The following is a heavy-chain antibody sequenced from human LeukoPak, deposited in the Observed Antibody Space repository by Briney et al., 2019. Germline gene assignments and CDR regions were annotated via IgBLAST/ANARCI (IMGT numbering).Heavy chain of an antibody. CDR3: ARDYYDSSGYYRGGDYFDY. CDR1: GYTFTNYG. Sequence: GASVKVSCKASGYTFTNYGISWVRQAPGQGLEWMGWISAYNGNTNYAQNLQGRVTMTTDTSTSTAYMELRSLRSDDTAVYFCARDYYDSSGYYRGGDYFDYWGQGTLVTVSS. V-gene: IGHV1-18*01. D-gene: IGHD3-22*01. J-gene: IGHJ4*02. CDR2: ISAYNGNT.